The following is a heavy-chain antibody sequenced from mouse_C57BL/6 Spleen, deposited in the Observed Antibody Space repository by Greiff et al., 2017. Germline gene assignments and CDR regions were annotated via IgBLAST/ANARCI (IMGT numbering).Heavy chain of an antibody. D-gene: IGHD2-3*01. J-gene: IGHJ3*01. V-gene: IGHV6-6*01. CDR1: GFTFSDAW. Sequence: EVKVEESGGGLVQPGGSMKLSCAASGFTFSDAWMDWVRQSPEKGLEWVAEIRHKANNAATYNDESVKGRFTISRDDSKSSIDLQMNSLRTEDAGIYYYIGTGNYDGYPWFAYWGQGTLVTVSA. CDR2: IRHKANNAAT. CDR3: IGTGNYDGYPWFAY.